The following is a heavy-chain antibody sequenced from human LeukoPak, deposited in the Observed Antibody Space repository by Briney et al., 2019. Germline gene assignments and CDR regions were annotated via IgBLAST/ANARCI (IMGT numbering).Heavy chain of an antibody. CDR2: ISWNSGSI. Sequence: GGSLRLSCAASGFTFDDYAMHWVRQAPGKGLEWVSGISWNSGSIGYADSVKGRFTISRDNAKNTLYLQMNSLRAEDTAVYYCARDGDYYGSGSLDYWGQGTLVTVSS. CDR3: ARDGDYYGSGSLDY. D-gene: IGHD3-10*01. CDR1: GFTFDDYA. J-gene: IGHJ4*02. V-gene: IGHV3-9*01.